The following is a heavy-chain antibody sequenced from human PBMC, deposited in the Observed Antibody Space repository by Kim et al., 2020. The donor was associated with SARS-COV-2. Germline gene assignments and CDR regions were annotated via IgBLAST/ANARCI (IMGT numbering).Heavy chain of an antibody. Sequence: PSRKSRVTISVDTSKNQFSLKLSSVTAADTAVYYCARRPTVTTRGAFDIWGQGTMVTVSS. V-gene: IGHV4-39*01. CDR3: ARRPTVTTRGAFDI. J-gene: IGHJ3*02. D-gene: IGHD4-4*01.